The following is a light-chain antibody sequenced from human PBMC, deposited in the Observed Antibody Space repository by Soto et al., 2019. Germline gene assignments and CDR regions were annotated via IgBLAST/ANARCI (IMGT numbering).Light chain of an antibody. J-gene: IGKJ1*01. Sequence: EIVLTQSPATLSLSPGERATLSCGASQSVSSSYLAWYQQKPGLAPRLLIYDASSRATGIPDRFSGSGSGTDVTLTISRLEPEDCAVYYCQQYGSSSWTFGQGNKVEIK. CDR2: DAS. V-gene: IGKV3D-20*01. CDR1: QSVSSSY. CDR3: QQYGSSSWT.